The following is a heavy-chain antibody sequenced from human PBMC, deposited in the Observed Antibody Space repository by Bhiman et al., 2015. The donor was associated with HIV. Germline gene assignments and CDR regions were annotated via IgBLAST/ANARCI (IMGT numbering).Heavy chain of an antibody. CDR3: ARDWMAVAGPDYYYYMDV. D-gene: IGHD6-19*01. V-gene: IGHV3-48*01. CDR1: GFTLSNFG. J-gene: IGHJ6*03. CDR2: ISSSSNTI. Sequence: EVQLVESGGGLVQPGGSLRLSCAASGFTLSNFGMNWVRQAPGKGLEWVSYISSSSNTIYYGDSVKGRSTISRDNAKNTLYLQMSSLRAEDTAVYYCARDWMAVAGPDYYYYMDVWGKGTTVTVSS.